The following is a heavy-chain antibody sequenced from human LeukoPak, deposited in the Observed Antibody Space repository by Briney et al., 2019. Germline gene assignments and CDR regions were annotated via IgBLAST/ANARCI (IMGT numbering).Heavy chain of an antibody. CDR1: GYTFISYG. Sequence: ASVKVSCKASGYTFISYGISWVRQAPGQGLEWMGWISAYNGNTSYAQKLQGRVTMTTDTSTSTAYMELRSLRSDDTAVYYCARTGILWSGYPNWFDPWGQGTLVTVSS. D-gene: IGHD3-3*01. CDR2: ISAYNGNT. J-gene: IGHJ5*02. V-gene: IGHV1-18*01. CDR3: ARTGILWSGYPNWFDP.